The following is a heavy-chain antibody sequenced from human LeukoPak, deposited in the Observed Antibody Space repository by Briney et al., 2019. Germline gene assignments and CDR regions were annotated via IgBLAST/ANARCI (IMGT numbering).Heavy chain of an antibody. CDR2: INHSGST. V-gene: IGHV4-34*01. D-gene: IGHD6-13*01. CDR3: AREVIAAAGTWFDY. J-gene: IGHJ4*02. CDR1: GGSFSGYC. Sequence: PSETLSLTYAVYGGSFSGYCWSWIRQPPGKGLEWIGEINHSGSTNYNPSLKSRVTISVDTSKNQFSLKLSSVTAADTAVYYCAREVIAAAGTWFDYWGQGTLVTVSS.